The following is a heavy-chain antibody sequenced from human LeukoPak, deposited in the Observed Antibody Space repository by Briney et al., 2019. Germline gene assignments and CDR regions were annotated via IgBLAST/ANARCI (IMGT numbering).Heavy chain of an antibody. Sequence: SETLSLTCAVSGASISSGGYSWSWIRPPPGKGLEWIGYIDHSGSTFQTPSLKSRVTISLDKSKNQFSLKMSSVTAADTAVYYCARGSGSTFDGYYFDYWGQGTLVTVSS. D-gene: IGHD6-13*01. CDR2: IDHSGST. J-gene: IGHJ4*02. V-gene: IGHV4-30-2*01. CDR1: GASISSGGYS. CDR3: ARGSGSTFDGYYFDY.